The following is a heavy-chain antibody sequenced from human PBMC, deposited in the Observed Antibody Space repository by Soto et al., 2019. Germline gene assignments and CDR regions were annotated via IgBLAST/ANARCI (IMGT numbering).Heavy chain of an antibody. CDR3: ASTVTTDGYAFDI. Sequence: VWSLRLSCSASLFTFSSYWMSWVLHSPGKWLEWVANIKQDVSEKYYVDSVKGRFTISRDNAKNSLYLQMNSLRAEDTAVYYCASTVTTDGYAFDIWGQGTMVTVSS. CDR1: LFTFSSYW. D-gene: IGHD4-17*01. V-gene: IGHV3-7*01. J-gene: IGHJ3*02. CDR2: IKQDVSEK.